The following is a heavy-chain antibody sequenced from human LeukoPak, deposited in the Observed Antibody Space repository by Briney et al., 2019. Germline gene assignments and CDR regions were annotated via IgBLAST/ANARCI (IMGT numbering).Heavy chain of an antibody. CDR2: FSAETGNT. CDR3: AKVSGSYPPCFDY. D-gene: IGHD1-26*01. J-gene: IGHJ4*02. V-gene: IGHV3-23*01. Sequence: PGGSLRLSCAASGFTFSSYGMTWLRQAPGKGLEWVSVFSAETGNTYYADSVKGRFTISTDTSKNSLYLKITSFGDAAMAYYYSAKVSGSYPPCFDYWGQGSLVTVSS. CDR1: GFTFSSYG.